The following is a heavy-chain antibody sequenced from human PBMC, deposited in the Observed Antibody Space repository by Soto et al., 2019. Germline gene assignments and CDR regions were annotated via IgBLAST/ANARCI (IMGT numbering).Heavy chain of an antibody. Sequence: QVHLQESGPGLVKPSQTLSLTCTVSGGSISSGDYYWSWIRQPPGKGLEWIGYIYYSGSTYYNSSLKSRLTISVDASTNRFSLKLSSVTAADTAVYYCARDPRGYSGVDGVDVWGQGTTVTVSS. CDR2: IYYSGST. CDR1: GGSISSGDYY. J-gene: IGHJ6*02. CDR3: ARDPRGYSGVDGVDV. V-gene: IGHV4-30-4*01. D-gene: IGHD3-22*01.